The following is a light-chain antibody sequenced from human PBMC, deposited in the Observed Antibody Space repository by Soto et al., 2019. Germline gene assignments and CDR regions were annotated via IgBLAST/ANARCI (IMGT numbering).Light chain of an antibody. Sequence: TQSTSSLSASVGDRVAITCRASQSISSYLNWYQQKPGQAPRLLIYDASNRATGIPARFSGSGSGTDFTLTISSLEPEDFAVYYCQQRSNWPPITFGQGTRLEIK. J-gene: IGKJ5*01. CDR3: QQRSNWPPIT. V-gene: IGKV3-11*01. CDR1: QSISSY. CDR2: DAS.